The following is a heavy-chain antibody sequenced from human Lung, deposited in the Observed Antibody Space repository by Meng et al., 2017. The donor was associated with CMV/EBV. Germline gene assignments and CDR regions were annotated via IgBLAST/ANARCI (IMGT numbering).Heavy chain of an antibody. J-gene: IGHJ3*01. CDR3: AVVGSSGSREAFDL. Sequence: FSTHRVAWVRPMPGKGLESIGIVWPGDSEARYSPSFEGQVTISAVRSTNPASVSSAYLQWSSLKASDTAMYYCAVVGSSGSREAFDLWGQGTMVTVSS. CDR2: VWPGDSEA. D-gene: IGHD3-22*01. CDR1: FSTHR. V-gene: IGHV5-51*01.